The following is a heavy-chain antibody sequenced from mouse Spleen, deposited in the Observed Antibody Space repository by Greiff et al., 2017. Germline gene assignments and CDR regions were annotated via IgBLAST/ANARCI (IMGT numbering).Heavy chain of an antibody. J-gene: IGHJ4*01. D-gene: IGHD2-1*01. CDR3: ARSRGNDYAMDY. CDR2: IYPGDGDT. Sequence: QVQLKQSGAELVRPGSSVKISCKASGYAFSSYWMNWVKQRPGKGLEWIGQIYPGDGDTNYNGKFKGKATLTADKSSSTAYMQLSSLTSEDSAVYFCARSRGNDYAMDYWGQGTSVTVSS. CDR1: GYAFSSYW. V-gene: IGHV1-80*01.